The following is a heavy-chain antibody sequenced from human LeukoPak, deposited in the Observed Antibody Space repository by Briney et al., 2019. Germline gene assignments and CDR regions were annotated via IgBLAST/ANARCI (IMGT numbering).Heavy chain of an antibody. Sequence: PGGSLRLSCAASGFTVSSNYMSWVRQAPGKGLEWVSVIYSGGSTYYADSVKARFTISRDNSKNTLYLQMNSLRAEDTAVYYCARERPGMDYMDVWSKGTTVTVSS. V-gene: IGHV3-53*01. CDR2: IYSGGST. CDR1: GFTVSSNY. J-gene: IGHJ6*03. CDR3: ARERPGMDYMDV.